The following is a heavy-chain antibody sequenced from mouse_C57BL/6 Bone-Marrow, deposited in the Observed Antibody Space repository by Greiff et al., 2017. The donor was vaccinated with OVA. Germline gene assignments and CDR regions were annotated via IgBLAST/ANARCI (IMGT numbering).Heavy chain of an antibody. V-gene: IGHV1-53*01. CDR3: ARGRLRRGYAMDD. J-gene: IGHJ4*01. CDR2: INPSNGGT. CDR1: GYTFTSYW. D-gene: IGHD2-4*01. Sequence: VQLQQPGTELVKPGASVKLSCKASGYTFTSYWMHWVKQRPGQGLEWIGNINPSNGGTNYNEKFKSKATLTVDKSSSTAYMQLSSLTSEDSAVYYCARGRLRRGYAMDDWGQGTSVTVSS.